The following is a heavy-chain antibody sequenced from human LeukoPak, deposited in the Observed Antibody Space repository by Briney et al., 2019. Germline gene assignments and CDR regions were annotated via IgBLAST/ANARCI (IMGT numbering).Heavy chain of an antibody. CDR2: ISSSSSYI. V-gene: IGHV3-21*01. D-gene: IGHD4-17*01. CDR1: GFTFSSYS. J-gene: IGHJ3*02. Sequence: GGSLRLSCAASGFTFSSYSMNWVRQAPGKGLEWVSSISSSSSYIYYADSVKGRFTISRDNAKNSLYLQMNSLRAEDTAVYYCARGLDYGVAFDIWGQGTMVTVSS. CDR3: ARGLDYGVAFDI.